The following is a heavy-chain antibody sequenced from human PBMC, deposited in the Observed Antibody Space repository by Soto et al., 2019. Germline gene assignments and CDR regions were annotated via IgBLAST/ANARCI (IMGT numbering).Heavy chain of an antibody. CDR1: GGSISSYY. CDR3: ARATYYYDSSGYYGYYFDY. D-gene: IGHD3-22*01. J-gene: IGHJ4*02. V-gene: IGHV4-59*01. CDR2: IYYSGST. Sequence: SETLSLTCTVSGGSISSYYWSWIRQPPGKXLEWIGYIYYSGSTNYSSSLKSRVTISVDTSKNQLSLKLSSVTAADTAVYYCARATYYYDSSGYYGYYFDYWGQGTLVTVSS.